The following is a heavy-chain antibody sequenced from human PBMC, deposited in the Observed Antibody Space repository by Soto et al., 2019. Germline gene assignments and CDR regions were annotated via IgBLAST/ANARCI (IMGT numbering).Heavy chain of an antibody. CDR2: VDPNGGGS. Sequence: ASVKVSCKAIGYSFTSHYMHWVRQAPGQGLEWMGWVDPNGGGSNSAQKFQGSVTMTWDTSITTAYLDLTRLTTNDTATYFCATWVYFDYWGQGTLVTVSS. CDR1: GYSFTSHY. CDR3: ATWVYFDY. J-gene: IGHJ4*02. V-gene: IGHV1-2*04. D-gene: IGHD3-16*01.